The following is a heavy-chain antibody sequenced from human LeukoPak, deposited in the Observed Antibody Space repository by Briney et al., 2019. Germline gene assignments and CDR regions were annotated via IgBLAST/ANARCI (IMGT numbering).Heavy chain of an antibody. CDR1: GGSISSSSYY. CDR2: IYYSGST. CDR3: ARTHYDFRWYFDY. J-gene: IGHJ4*02. V-gene: IGHV4-39*07. Sequence: SETLSLTCTVSGGSISSSSYYWGWIRQPPGKGLEWIGSIYYSGSTYYNPSLKSRVTMSVDTSKNQFSLKLSSVTAADTAVYYCARTHYDFRWYFDYWGQGTLVTVSS. D-gene: IGHD3-3*01.